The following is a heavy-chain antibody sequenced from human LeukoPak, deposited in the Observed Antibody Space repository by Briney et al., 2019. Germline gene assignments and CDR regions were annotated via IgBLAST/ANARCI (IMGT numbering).Heavy chain of an antibody. CDR1: GYAITSGGFS. Sequence: SETLSLTCTVSGYAITSGGFSWNWIRQPPGKGLEWIGCIYDRGPAYYNPSLKSRFTISVDRPKNQFFLNVTSLTAADTAIYYCARSRQASGLFNSWGQGTLVVVSS. CDR2: IYDRGPA. D-gene: IGHD3-10*01. V-gene: IGHV4-30-2*01. CDR3: ARSRQASGLFNS. J-gene: IGHJ5*01.